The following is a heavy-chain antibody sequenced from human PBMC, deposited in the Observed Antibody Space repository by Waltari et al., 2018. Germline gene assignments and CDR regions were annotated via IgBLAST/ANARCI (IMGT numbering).Heavy chain of an antibody. CDR2: MSGSGGST. V-gene: IGHV3-23*01. CDR3: AKGGYYYDRRTNYEMDV. CDR1: GFTFSSYA. J-gene: IGHJ6*02. D-gene: IGHD3-22*01. Sequence: EVQLLESGGGLVQPGGSLRLSCAASGFTFSSYAMSWVRQAPGKGLEWVSAMSGSGGSTYCADSVKGRFTIARDNAKNTLYLQMNSLRAEDTAVYYCAKGGYYYDRRTNYEMDVWGQGTTVTVSS.